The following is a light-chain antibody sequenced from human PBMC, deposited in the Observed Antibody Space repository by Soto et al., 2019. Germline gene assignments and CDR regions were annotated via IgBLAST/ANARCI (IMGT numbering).Light chain of an antibody. Sequence: DIQMTQSPSSLSASVGDRVTITCRASQRIGTYLNWYQQKPGKAPKLLIYAASSLQSGVPSRFSGSGSGTDCTLTIPSLQPEDFATYDCQQSYSTPYTFGQGTKRESK. V-gene: IGKV1-39*01. J-gene: IGKJ2*01. CDR2: AAS. CDR3: QQSYSTPYT. CDR1: QRIGTY.